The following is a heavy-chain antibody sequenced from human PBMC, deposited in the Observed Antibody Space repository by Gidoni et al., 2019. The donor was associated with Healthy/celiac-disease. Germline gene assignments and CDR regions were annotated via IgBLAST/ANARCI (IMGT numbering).Heavy chain of an antibody. V-gene: IGHV4-31*03. CDR2: IYYSGST. CDR3: AREGGVRGVRFDP. D-gene: IGHD3-10*02. J-gene: IGHJ5*02. Sequence: QVQLQESGPGLVKPSQTLSLTCTVSGGSISSGGYYWSWIRQPPGKGLEWIGYIYYSGSTYYNPSLKRRVTISVDTSKNQFSLKLSSVTAADTAVYYCAREGGVRGVRFDPWGQGTLVTVSS. CDR1: GGSISSGGYY.